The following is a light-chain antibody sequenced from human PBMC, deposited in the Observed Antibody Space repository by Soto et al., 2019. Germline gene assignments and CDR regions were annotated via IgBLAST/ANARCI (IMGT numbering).Light chain of an antibody. V-gene: IGLV2-14*01. CDR3: SSYTTTSTYV. CDR1: SSDVGGYNY. CDR2: DVS. Sequence: QSALTQPASVSGSPGQSITSSCTGTSSDVGGYNYVSWYQQHPGKAPKLMIYDVSNRPSGVSNRFSGSKSANTASLTISGLQAEDEADYYCSSYTTTSTYVFGTGTKVTVL. J-gene: IGLJ1*01.